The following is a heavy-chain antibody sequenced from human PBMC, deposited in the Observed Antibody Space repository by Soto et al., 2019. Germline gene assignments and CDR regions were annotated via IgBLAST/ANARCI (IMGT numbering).Heavy chain of an antibody. V-gene: IGHV4-59*01. CDR3: ARGRYYFDY. J-gene: IGHJ4*02. CDR2: IYYSGGT. Sequence: PSETLSLTCTVSVGSISSYSWSWIRQPPGKGLEWIGYIYYSGGTTFNPSLKSRVTISVDTSKNQFSLKLNSVTAADTAVYYCARGRYYFDYWGQGTLVTVSS. CDR1: VGSISSYS.